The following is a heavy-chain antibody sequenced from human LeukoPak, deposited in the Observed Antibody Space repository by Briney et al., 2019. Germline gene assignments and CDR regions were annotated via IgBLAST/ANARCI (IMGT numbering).Heavy chain of an antibody. Sequence: SQTLSLTCTVSGGSISSGGYYWSWIRQPPGKGLEWIGYIYHSGSTYYNPSLKSRVTISVDRSKNQFSLKLSSVTAADTAVYYCARGGDGDIVVVPAAYDYWGQGTLVTVSS. D-gene: IGHD2-2*01. CDR2: IYHSGST. J-gene: IGHJ4*02. CDR1: GGSISSGGYY. CDR3: ARGGDGDIVVVPAAYDY. V-gene: IGHV4-30-2*01.